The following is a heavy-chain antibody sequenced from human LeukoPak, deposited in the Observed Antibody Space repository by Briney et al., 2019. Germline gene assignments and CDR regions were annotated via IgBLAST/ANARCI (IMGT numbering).Heavy chain of an antibody. CDR2: IYYSGST. CDR1: GYSISSGHY. J-gene: IGHJ6*03. D-gene: IGHD1-14*01. CDR3: ARVRKGNRQYYYYYMDV. Sequence: PSETLSLTCTVSGYSISSGHYWGWIRQPPGKGLEWIGSIYYSGSTYYNPSLKSRVTISVDTSKNQFSLKLSSVTAADTAVYYCARVRKGNRQYYYYYMDVWGKGTTVTVSS. V-gene: IGHV4-38-2*02.